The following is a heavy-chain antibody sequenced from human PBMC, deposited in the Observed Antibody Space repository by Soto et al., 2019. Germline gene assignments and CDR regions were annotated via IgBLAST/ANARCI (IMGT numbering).Heavy chain of an antibody. V-gene: IGHV3-66*01. Sequence: EVQLVESGGGLVQPGGSLRLSCAASGFTVSSNYMSWVRQAPGKGLEWVSVIYSGGSTYYADSVKGRFTISRDNSKNTLYLQMRSLRAEDTAVYYCARSDLDYCSGGSCYLVYFDYWGQGTLVTVSS. CDR1: GFTVSSNY. CDR3: ARSDLDYCSGGSCYLVYFDY. D-gene: IGHD2-15*01. CDR2: IYSGGST. J-gene: IGHJ4*02.